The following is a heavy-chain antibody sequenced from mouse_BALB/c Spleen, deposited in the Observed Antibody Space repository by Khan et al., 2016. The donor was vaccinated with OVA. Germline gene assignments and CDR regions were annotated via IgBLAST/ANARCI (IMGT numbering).Heavy chain of an antibody. CDR1: GYTFTNYG. Sequence: VQLKESGPELKKPGETVKISCKASGYTFTNYGMNWVKQAPGKGLKWMGWINTYTGEPTYADDFKGRFAFSLETSASTAYLQINNLKNEDTATYFCARPPFFSYVMGYWGQGTSVTVSS. CDR3: ARPPFFSYVMGY. J-gene: IGHJ4*01. V-gene: IGHV9-3-1*01. CDR2: INTYTGEP.